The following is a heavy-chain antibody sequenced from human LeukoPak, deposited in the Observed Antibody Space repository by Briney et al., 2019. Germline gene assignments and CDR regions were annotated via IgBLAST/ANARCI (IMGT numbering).Heavy chain of an antibody. V-gene: IGHV1-3*01. D-gene: IGHD6-13*01. CDR2: INAGNGNT. CDR1: GYTFTSYA. Sequence: ASVKVSCKASGYTFTSYAMHWVRQAPGQRLEWMGWINAGNGNTKYSQKFQGRVTITRVTSASTAYMELSSLTSEDTAVYYCARGPRAAADDYWGQGTLVTVSS. CDR3: ARGPRAAADDY. J-gene: IGHJ4*02.